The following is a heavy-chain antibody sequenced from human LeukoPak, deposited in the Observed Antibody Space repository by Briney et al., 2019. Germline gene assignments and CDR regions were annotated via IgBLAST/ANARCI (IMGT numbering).Heavy chain of an antibody. V-gene: IGHV3-66*02. Sequence: PGGSLRLSCAASGFTVSSNYMSWVRQAPGKGLEWVSVIYSGGSTYYADSVKGRFTISRDNSKNTLYLQMNSLRAEDTAVYYCAKGDFWNGLGEYFLYWGQGTLVTVSS. J-gene: IGHJ1*01. CDR3: AKGDFWNGLGEYFLY. CDR1: GFTVSSNY. D-gene: IGHD3-3*01. CDR2: IYSGGST.